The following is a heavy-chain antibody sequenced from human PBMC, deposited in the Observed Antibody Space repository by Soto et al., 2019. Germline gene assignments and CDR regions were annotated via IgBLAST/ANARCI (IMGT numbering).Heavy chain of an antibody. J-gene: IGHJ4*02. V-gene: IGHV3-33*01. CDR2: IWYDGSNK. Sequence: QVQLVESGGGVVQPGRSLRLSCAASGFTFSSYGMHWVRQAPGKGLEWVAVIWYDGSNKYYADSVKGRFTISRDNSKNTLYLQMNSLRAEVTAVYYCARDRRDGTYYFDYWGQGTLVTVSS. CDR1: GFTFSSYG. CDR3: ARDRRDGTYYFDY. D-gene: IGHD1-26*01.